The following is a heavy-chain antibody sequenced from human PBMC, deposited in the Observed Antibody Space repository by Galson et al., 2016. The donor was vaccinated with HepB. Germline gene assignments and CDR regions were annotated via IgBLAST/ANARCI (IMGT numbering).Heavy chain of an antibody. CDR3: AKESRITVGGAFDI. D-gene: IGHD6-19*01. Sequence: SLRLSCAASGVTFSSYAMSWVRQAPGKGLEWVSAISGSGDSTYYADSVKGRFTISRDNSKNTLFLQMNSLRAEDTAPYYCAKESRITVGGAFDIWGQGTMVTVSS. V-gene: IGHV3-23*01. J-gene: IGHJ3*02. CDR2: ISGSGDST. CDR1: GVTFSSYA.